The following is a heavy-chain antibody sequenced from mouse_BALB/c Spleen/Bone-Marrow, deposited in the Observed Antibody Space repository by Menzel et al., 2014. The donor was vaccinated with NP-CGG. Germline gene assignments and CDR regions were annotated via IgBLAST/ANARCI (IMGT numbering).Heavy chain of an antibody. J-gene: IGHJ4*01. V-gene: IGHV5-6*02. CDR3: ARLTPDYAMDY. CDR2: ISSDGSYT. Sequence: DVKLVESGGDLVKPGGSLKLSCAASGFTFSNYGMSWVRQTPDKRLEWVATISSDGSYTYFPDSVKGRFTISRDNAKNTLYLQMNSLKSEDAAMYYCARLTPDYAMDYWGQGTSVTVSS. CDR1: GFTFSNYG. D-gene: IGHD1-3*01.